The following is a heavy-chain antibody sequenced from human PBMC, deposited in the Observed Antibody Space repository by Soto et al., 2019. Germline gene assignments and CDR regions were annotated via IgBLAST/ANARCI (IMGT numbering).Heavy chain of an antibody. J-gene: IGHJ4*02. V-gene: IGHV3-33*01. Sequence: GGSLRLSCAASGFTFSSYGMHWVRQAPGKGLEWVAVIWYHGSNKYYVDSVKGRFTLSRDNAKNSLDLQMNSLRAEDTAVYYCARATYGATFDYWGQGTLVTVSS. CDR1: GFTFSSYG. D-gene: IGHD4-17*01. CDR3: ARATYGATFDY. CDR2: IWYHGSNK.